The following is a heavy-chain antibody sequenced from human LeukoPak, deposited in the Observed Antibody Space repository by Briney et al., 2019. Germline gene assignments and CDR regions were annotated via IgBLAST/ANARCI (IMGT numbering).Heavy chain of an antibody. J-gene: IGHJ4*02. Sequence: GGSLRLCCAASGFTFSDYYMSWIRQAPGKGLEWVSYISTSGTTIYYADSVKGRFTISRDNAENSLYLQMNSLRGEDTAVYYCARDNRGYYGYDFWGRGTLVTVSS. CDR1: GFTFSDYY. V-gene: IGHV3-11*01. CDR2: ISTSGTTI. CDR3: ARDNRGYYGYDF. D-gene: IGHD1-26*01.